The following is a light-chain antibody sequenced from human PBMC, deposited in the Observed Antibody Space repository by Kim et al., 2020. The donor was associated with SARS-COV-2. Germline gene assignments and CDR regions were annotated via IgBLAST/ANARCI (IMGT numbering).Light chain of an antibody. CDR3: QQYGSLPLT. J-gene: IGKJ4*01. CDR2: GIS. CDR1: QSVTDNY. V-gene: IGKV3-20*01. Sequence: SPGERATLSCGASQSVTDNYFAWYQKKPGQEPRLLIYGISNRATVIVDRFSGSGSGTDFTLTISRLEPEDSAVYFCQQYGSLPLTFGGGTKVDIK.